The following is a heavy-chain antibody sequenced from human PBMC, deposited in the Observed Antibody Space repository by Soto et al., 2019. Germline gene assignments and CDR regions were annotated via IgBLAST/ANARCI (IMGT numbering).Heavy chain of an antibody. CDR2: ISYDGTNK. CDR1: GFTFSTYA. D-gene: IGHD3-16*01. J-gene: IGHJ4*02. Sequence: QVQLVESGGGVVQPGRSLRLSCAASGFTFSTYAMHWLRQAPGKGLEWVAVISYDGTNKYYADSVKGRFTISRDNSKNPLYLQMNSLRADDTAVFDCARDGASDWGQGIPVIVSS. V-gene: IGHV3-30-3*01. CDR3: ARDGASD.